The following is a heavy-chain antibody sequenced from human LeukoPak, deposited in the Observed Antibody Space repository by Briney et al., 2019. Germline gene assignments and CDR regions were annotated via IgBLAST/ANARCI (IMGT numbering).Heavy chain of an antibody. Sequence: ASVKVSCKASGYTFTSYGISWVRQAPGQGLEWMGWISAYNGNTNYAQKLQGRVTMTTDTSTSTAYMELRSLRSDDTAVYYCAREYGGRPYYYYGMDVWGQGTTVTVSS. V-gene: IGHV1-18*04. CDR3: AREYGGRPYYYYGMDV. J-gene: IGHJ6*02. CDR1: GYTFTSYG. CDR2: ISAYNGNT. D-gene: IGHD4-23*01.